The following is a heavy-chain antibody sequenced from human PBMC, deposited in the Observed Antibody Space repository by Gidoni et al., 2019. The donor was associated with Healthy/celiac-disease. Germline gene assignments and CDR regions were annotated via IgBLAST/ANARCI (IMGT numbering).Heavy chain of an antibody. CDR1: GFTFSSYS. CDR2: ISSSSSTI. V-gene: IGHV3-48*02. CDR3: ARGIAARPYYFDY. Sequence: EVQLVESGGGLVQPGGSLRLSCAASGFTFSSYSMNWVRQAPGKGLEWVSYISSSSSTIYYADSVKGRFTISRDDAKNSLYLQMNSLRDEDTAVYYCARGIAARPYYFDYWGQGTLVTVSS. J-gene: IGHJ4*02. D-gene: IGHD6-6*01.